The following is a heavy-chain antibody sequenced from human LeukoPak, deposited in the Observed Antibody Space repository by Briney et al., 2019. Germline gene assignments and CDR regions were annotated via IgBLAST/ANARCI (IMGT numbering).Heavy chain of an antibody. D-gene: IGHD1-26*01. Sequence: ASVKASCKASGYTFTSYAMHWVRQAPGQRLEWMGWINAGNGNTKYSQKFQGRVTITRDTSASTAYMELSSLRSEDTAVYYCARELDAKWELTGLDYWGQGTLVTVSS. CDR2: INAGNGNT. CDR3: ARELDAKWELTGLDY. J-gene: IGHJ4*02. V-gene: IGHV1-3*01. CDR1: GYTFTSYA.